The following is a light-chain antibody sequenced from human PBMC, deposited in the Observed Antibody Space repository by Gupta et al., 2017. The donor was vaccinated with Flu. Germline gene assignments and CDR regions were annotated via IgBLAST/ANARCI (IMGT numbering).Light chain of an antibody. V-gene: IGKV1-39*01. CDR3: QQANSIRAWT. Sequence: DIQMTQSPPSLSASAGDRVIITCRASQNIETPLNWYQQKPGKAPNLLIYDTSVLFSGVPSRFTGSGSGREFTLTIDNRQPEDVAPYYCQQANSIRAWTFGLGTKVEI. J-gene: IGKJ1*01. CDR2: DTS. CDR1: QNIETP.